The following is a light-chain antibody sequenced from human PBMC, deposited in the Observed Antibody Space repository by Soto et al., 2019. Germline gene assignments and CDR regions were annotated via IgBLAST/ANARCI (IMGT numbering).Light chain of an antibody. CDR2: GAS. CDR1: QSVSSN. V-gene: IGKV3-20*01. J-gene: IGKJ1*01. CDR3: QQYGSSRT. Sequence: EIVLTQSPDTLSLSPGERATLSCRASQSVSSNLAWLQQKPGQAPRLLLYGASSRSSGIPERFSGSGFGTDFTLIISRLEPEDFAVYYCQQYGSSRTFGQGTKVEI.